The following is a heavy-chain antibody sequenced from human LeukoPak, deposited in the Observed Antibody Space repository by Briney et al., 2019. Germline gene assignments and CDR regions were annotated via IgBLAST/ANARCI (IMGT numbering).Heavy chain of an antibody. D-gene: IGHD1-26*01. CDR3: ARHFVRSGSYWADY. CDR1: GYSISSGYY. Sequence: SETLSPTCAVSGYSISSGYYWGWIRQSPGKGLEWIGIIYHSGSTYYNPSLKSRVTISVDTSKNQFSLRVTSVTAADTAVYYCARHFVRSGSYWADYWGQGTLVTVSS. J-gene: IGHJ4*02. V-gene: IGHV4-38-2*01. CDR2: IYHSGST.